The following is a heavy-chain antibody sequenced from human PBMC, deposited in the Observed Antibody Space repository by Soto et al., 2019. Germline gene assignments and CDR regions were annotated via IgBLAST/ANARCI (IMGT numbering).Heavy chain of an antibody. V-gene: IGHV3-23*01. J-gene: IGHJ4*02. Sequence: EVQLLESGGGLVQPGESLRLSCAVSGFTFSNYAMSWVRQVPGKGLEWVSTISGSGGSTYYADSVKGRFTISRDNSKNTLYLQMNGLRAEDTAVYSCVKQQMRAVRGFDYWGQGTLVTVSS. CDR2: ISGSGGST. CDR3: VKQQMRAVRGFDY. CDR1: GFTFSNYA. D-gene: IGHD6-13*01.